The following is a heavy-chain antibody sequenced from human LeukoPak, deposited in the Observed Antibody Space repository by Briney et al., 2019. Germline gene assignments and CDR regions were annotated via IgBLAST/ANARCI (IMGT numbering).Heavy chain of an antibody. J-gene: IGHJ5*02. V-gene: IGHV1-2*02. CDR2: INPNSGGT. CDR3: ARGSPTTTRYCSSTSCYSDWFDP. CDR1: GYTFTGYY. D-gene: IGHD2-2*01. Sequence: ASVKVSCKASGYTFTGYYMHWVRQAPGQGLEWMGWINPNSGGTNYAQKFQGRVTMTRDTSISTAYMELSRLRSDDTAVYYYARGSPTTTRYCSSTSCYSDWFDPWGQGTLVTVSS.